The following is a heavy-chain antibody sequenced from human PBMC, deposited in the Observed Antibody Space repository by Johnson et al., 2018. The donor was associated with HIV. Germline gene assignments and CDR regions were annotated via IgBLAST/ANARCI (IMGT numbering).Heavy chain of an antibody. V-gene: IGHV3-64*04. CDR3: ANLGDNGGTNGFDF. J-gene: IGHJ3*01. Sequence: QVQLVESGGGLVQPGGSLRLSCAASGFTFSRFAMHWVRQAPGKGLEYVSGFSIDGDSTYYANSVKGRFTISRDNSKNTLYLQMNSLRPEDTAVYYCANLGDNGGTNGFDFGGQGKMVPSLQ. D-gene: IGHD4-23*01. CDR2: FSIDGDST. CDR1: GFTFSRFA.